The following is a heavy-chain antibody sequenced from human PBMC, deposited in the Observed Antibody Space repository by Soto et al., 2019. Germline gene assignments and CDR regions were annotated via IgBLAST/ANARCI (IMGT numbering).Heavy chain of an antibody. D-gene: IGHD6-6*01. CDR1: GYSFTSYW. Sequence: GESLKISCKGSGYSFTSYWIGWVRQMPGKGLEWMGIIYPGDSDTRYSPSFQGQVTISADKSISTAYLQWSSLKASDTAMYYCARLAAHTYYYYYYMDVWGKGTTVTVSS. V-gene: IGHV5-51*01. J-gene: IGHJ6*03. CDR2: IYPGDSDT. CDR3: ARLAAHTYYYYYYMDV.